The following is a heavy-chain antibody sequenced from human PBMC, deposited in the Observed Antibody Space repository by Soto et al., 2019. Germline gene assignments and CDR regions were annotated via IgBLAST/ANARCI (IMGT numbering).Heavy chain of an antibody. CDR2: IWYDGSNK. Sequence: QVQLVESGGGVVQPGRSLRLSCAASGFTFSSYGMHWVRQAPGKGLEWVAVIWYDGSNKYYADSVKGRFTISRDNSKNTLYLQMNSLRAEDTAVYYCARARDYGDYPSLNFDYWGQGTLVTVSS. CDR3: ARARDYGDYPSLNFDY. D-gene: IGHD4-17*01. J-gene: IGHJ4*02. V-gene: IGHV3-33*01. CDR1: GFTFSSYG.